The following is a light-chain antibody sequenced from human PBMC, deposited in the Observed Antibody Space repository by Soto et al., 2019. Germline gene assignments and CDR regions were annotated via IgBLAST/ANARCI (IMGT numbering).Light chain of an antibody. CDR1: SSDVGGSNY. Sequence: QSVLTQPASESGSPGQSITISCAGTSSDVGGSNYVSWYQQHPGKAPKLMIYDVYNRPSGISNRFSGSKSGNTASLTISGLQAEDEADYYCSSHSSSGTLEVFGAGTKLTFL. CDR3: SSHSSSGTLEV. J-gene: IGLJ2*01. V-gene: IGLV2-14*03. CDR2: DVY.